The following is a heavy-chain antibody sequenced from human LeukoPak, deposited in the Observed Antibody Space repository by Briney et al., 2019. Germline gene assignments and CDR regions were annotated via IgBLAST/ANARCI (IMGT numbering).Heavy chain of an antibody. D-gene: IGHD5-12*01. CDR3: ARELVATMGGWFDP. Sequence: PSETLSLTCTVSGGSISSGGYYWSWIRQHPGKGLEWIGYIYYSGSTYYNPSLKSRVTISVDTSKNQFSLKLSSVTAADTAVYYCARELVATMGGWFDPWGQGTLVTVSS. CDR2: IYYSGST. CDR1: GGSISSGGYY. V-gene: IGHV4-31*03. J-gene: IGHJ5*02.